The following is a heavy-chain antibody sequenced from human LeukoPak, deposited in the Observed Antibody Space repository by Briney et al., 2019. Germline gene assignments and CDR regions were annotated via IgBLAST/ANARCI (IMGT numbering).Heavy chain of an antibody. CDR2: IWYDGSNK. CDR1: GFTFSSYG. V-gene: IGHV3-33*01. CDR3: ARGREILTGYYISY. J-gene: IGHJ4*02. D-gene: IGHD3-9*01. Sequence: GGSLRLSCAASGFTFSSYGMHWVRQAPGRGLEWVAVIWYDGSNKYYADTVKGRFTISRDNSKNTLYLQMNSLRAEDTAVYYCARGREILTGYYISYWGQGTLVTVSS.